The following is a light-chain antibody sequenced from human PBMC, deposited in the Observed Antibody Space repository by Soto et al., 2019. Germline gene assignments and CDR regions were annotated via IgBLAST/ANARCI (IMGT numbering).Light chain of an antibody. Sequence: DIQMTQSPSTLSASVGDRVTINCRASQSISSWLAWYQQKPGKAPELLIYDASSLESGVPSRFSGSGSGTEFTLTISSLQPDDFATYYCQQQGTFGQGTKVDI. CDR2: DAS. CDR1: QSISSW. V-gene: IGKV1-5*01. J-gene: IGKJ1*01. CDR3: QQQGT.